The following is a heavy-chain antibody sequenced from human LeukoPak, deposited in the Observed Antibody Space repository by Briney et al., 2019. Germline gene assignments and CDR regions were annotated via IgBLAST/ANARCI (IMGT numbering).Heavy chain of an antibody. J-gene: IGHJ3*02. CDR2: IFYSGGT. V-gene: IGHV4-39*07. D-gene: IGHD3-10*01. CDR1: GGSINTPNYY. Sequence: SETLSLTCTVSGGSINTPNYYWGWIRQTPGKGLEWIGNIFYSGGTYYSPSLTSRVTISLDTSRNQFSLKLSSVTAADTAVYYCARDKSRTYGSADAFDIWGQGTMVTVSS. CDR3: ARDKSRTYGSADAFDI.